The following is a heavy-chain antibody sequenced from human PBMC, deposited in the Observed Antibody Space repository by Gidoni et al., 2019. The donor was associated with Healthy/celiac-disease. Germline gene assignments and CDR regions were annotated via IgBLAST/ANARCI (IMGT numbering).Heavy chain of an antibody. CDR3: ARGASGGWYEGGFGY. CDR2: ISYDGSNK. Sequence: VRQAPGKGLEWVAVISYDGSNKYYADSVKGRFTISRDNSKNTLYLQMNSLRAEDTAVYYCARGASGGWYEGGFGYWGQGTLVTVSS. D-gene: IGHD6-19*01. V-gene: IGHV3-30*01. J-gene: IGHJ4*02.